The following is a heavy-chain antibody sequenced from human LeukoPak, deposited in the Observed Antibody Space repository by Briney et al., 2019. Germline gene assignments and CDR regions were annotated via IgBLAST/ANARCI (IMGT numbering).Heavy chain of an antibody. CDR2: IYNDGTT. CDR3: AKGGDISGWSPTYYYYGMDV. CDR1: GFTVITSF. V-gene: IGHV3-66*02. D-gene: IGHD6-19*01. J-gene: IGHJ6*02. Sequence: GGSLRLSCAATGFTVITSFMSWVRQAPGKGLEWISVIYNDGTTYYADSVKGRFTISRDNSKNTLYLQMNSLRAEDTAVYYCAKGGDISGWSPTYYYYGMDVWGQGTTVTVSS.